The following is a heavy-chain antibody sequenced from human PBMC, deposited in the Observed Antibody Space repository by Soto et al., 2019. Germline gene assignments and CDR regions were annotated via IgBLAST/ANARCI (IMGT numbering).Heavy chain of an antibody. J-gene: IGHJ4*02. CDR1: GYTFRSHG. Sequence: QIQLVQSGGEVKKPGASVKVSCKASGYTFRSHGISWVRQAPGQGLEWVGWISAYNGDTHYAPKFQDRITLTTETSTDTAYMELRSLRLDDTAVYYCARDWSRYYDNSGRIWFYWGQGSLVTVSS. CDR2: ISAYNGDT. V-gene: IGHV1-18*04. CDR3: ARDWSRYYDNSGRIWFY. D-gene: IGHD3-22*01.